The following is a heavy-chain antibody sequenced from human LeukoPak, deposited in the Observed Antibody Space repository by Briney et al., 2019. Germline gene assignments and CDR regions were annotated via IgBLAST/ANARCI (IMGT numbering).Heavy chain of an antibody. CDR2: MNPNSGNT. Sequence: GASVEVSCKASGYTFTSYDINWVRQATGQGLEWMGWMNPNSGNTGYAQKFQGRVTMTRNTSISTAYMELSSLRSEDTAVYYCARGQFLEWLLPGDYYYGMDVWGQGTTVTVSS. J-gene: IGHJ6*02. V-gene: IGHV1-8*01. D-gene: IGHD3-3*01. CDR3: ARGQFLEWLLPGDYYYGMDV. CDR1: GYTFTSYD.